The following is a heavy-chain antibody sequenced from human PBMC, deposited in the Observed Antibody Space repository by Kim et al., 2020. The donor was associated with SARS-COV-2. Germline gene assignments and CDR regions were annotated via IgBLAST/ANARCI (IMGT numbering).Heavy chain of an antibody. D-gene: IGHD3-10*01. J-gene: IGHJ4*02. V-gene: IGHV3-23*03. CDR2: IYSGGSST. CDR1: GFTFSSYA. CDR3: AKAYAPYYYGSGSYAAFDS. Sequence: GGSLRLSCAASGFTFSSYAMSWVRQAPGKGLEWVSVIYSGGSSTYYADSVKGRFTISRDNSKNTLYLQMNSLRAEDTAVYYCAKAYAPYYYGSGSYAAFDSWGQGTLVTVSS.